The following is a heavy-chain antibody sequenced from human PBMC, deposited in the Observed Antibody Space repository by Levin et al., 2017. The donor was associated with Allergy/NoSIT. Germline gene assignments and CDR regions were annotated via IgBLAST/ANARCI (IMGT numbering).Heavy chain of an antibody. D-gene: IGHD7-27*01. J-gene: IGHJ2*01. CDR3: ARLTGDDWYFDL. CDR2: IYSGGST. V-gene: IGHV3-53*01. CDR1: GFTVSSNY. Sequence: GESLKISCAASGFTVSSNYMSWVRQAPGKGLEWVSVIYSGGSTYYADSVKGRFTISRDNSKNTLYLQMNSLRAEDTAVYYCARLTGDDWYFDLWGRGTLVTVSS.